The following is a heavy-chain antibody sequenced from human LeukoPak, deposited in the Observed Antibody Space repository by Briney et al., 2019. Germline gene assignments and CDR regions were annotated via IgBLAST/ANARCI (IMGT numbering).Heavy chain of an antibody. V-gene: IGHV1-2*02. CDR2: INPNSGGT. CDR1: GGTFSSYT. CDR3: ARNLGIAVAGLGTLDY. D-gene: IGHD6-19*01. J-gene: IGHJ4*02. Sequence: ASVKVSCKASGGTFSSYTISWVRQAPGQGLEWMGWINPNSGGTNYAQKFQGRVTMTRDTSISTAYMELSRLRSDDTAVYYCARNLGIAVAGLGTLDYWGQGTLVTVSS.